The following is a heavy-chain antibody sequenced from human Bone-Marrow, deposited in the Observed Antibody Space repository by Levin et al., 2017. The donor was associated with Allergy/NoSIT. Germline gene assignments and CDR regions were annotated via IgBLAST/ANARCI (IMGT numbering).Heavy chain of an antibody. CDR2: IYSGGNT. CDR3: ATMSWPSYYYALDV. V-gene: IGHV3-53*01. CDR1: GFSVSDNY. Sequence: HAGGSLRLSCAASGFSVSDNYMSWVRRAPGKGLEWVSVIYSGGNTYYAASVRGRFTISRDSSKNTLYLQMNSLRVEDAAVYYCATMSWPSYYYALDVWGHGTTVTVSS. J-gene: IGHJ6*02. D-gene: IGHD5/OR15-5a*01.